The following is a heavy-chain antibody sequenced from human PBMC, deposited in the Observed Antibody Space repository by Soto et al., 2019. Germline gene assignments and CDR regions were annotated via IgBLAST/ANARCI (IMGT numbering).Heavy chain of an antibody. Sequence: GASVKASCKDPGYTFESYGLSWVRQAPGQGLEWMGWISAYNGNTNYAQKFQGRVTMTTDTSTSTAYMELRSLRSDDTAVYYCARGIYGDYWGQGTLVTVSS. V-gene: IGHV1-18*01. D-gene: IGHD4-17*01. CDR3: ARGIYGDY. CDR1: GYTFESYG. J-gene: IGHJ4*02. CDR2: ISAYNGNT.